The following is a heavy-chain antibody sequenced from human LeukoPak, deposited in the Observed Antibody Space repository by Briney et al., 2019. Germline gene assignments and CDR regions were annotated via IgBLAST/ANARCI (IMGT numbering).Heavy chain of an antibody. CDR3: AREYYDSSGRKHAFEN. CDR2: IDPDSGGT. J-gene: IGHJ3*02. CDR1: GYTFADYY. V-gene: IGHV1-2*02. Sequence: APVKVSCKASGYTFADYYLHWVRQAPGQGLEWMGSIDPDSGGTNYAQKFQGRVTVTRDTSISTAYMELSRLRSDDTAVYYCAREYYDSSGRKHAFENWGQGTMVTVSS. D-gene: IGHD3-22*01.